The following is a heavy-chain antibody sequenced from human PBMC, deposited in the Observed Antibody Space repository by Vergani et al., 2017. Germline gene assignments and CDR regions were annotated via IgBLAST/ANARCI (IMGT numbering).Heavy chain of an antibody. CDR2: IYYSGST. D-gene: IGHD3-22*01. CDR1: GGSISSSSYY. J-gene: IGHJ4*02. Sequence: QLQLQESGPGLVKPSETLSLTCTVSGGSISSSSYYWGWIRQPPGKGLEWIGTIYYSGSTYYNPSLKSRVTISVDTSKNQFSLKLSSVTAADTAVYYCARWGITMIVDFDYWGQGTLVTVSS. V-gene: IGHV4-39*07. CDR3: ARWGITMIVDFDY.